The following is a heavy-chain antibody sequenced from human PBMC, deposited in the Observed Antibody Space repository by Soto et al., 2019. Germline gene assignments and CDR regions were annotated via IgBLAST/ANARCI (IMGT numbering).Heavy chain of an antibody. CDR1: GGSISSGDYY. Sequence: SETLSLTCTVSGGSISSGDYYWSWIRQPPGKGLEWIGYIYYSGSTYYNPSLKSRVTISVDTSKNQFSLKLSSVTAADTAVYYCARGKYYYDSSGYNNWFDPWGQGTLVTVS. CDR2: IYYSGST. CDR3: ARGKYYYDSSGYNNWFDP. D-gene: IGHD3-22*01. J-gene: IGHJ5*02. V-gene: IGHV4-30-4*01.